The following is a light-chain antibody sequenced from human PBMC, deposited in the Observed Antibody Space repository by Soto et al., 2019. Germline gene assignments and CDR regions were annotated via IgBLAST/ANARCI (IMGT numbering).Light chain of an antibody. Sequence: DIQMTQSPSTLSASVGDRVTITCRASQSISSWFAWYQQKPGKAPKLLIYDASTLESGVPSRFSGSGSGTEFTLTIISLQPDDFATYYCQQHSTYLLAFGQGTKVEIK. V-gene: IGKV1-5*01. J-gene: IGKJ1*01. CDR1: QSISSW. CDR2: DAS. CDR3: QQHSTYLLA.